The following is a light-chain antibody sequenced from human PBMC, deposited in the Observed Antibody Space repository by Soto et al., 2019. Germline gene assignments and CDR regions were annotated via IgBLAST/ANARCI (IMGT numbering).Light chain of an antibody. Sequence: QSALTQPASVSGSPGQSITISCTGTSSDIGDYPYVSWYQQQPAKVPKLIIYEVTNRPSGVTGRYSGSKSQNSASLTISGLQADDEAGYYCSSYSATNTLVFGRGTQLTVL. CDR3: SSYSATNTLV. J-gene: IGLJ7*01. CDR1: SSDIGDYPY. V-gene: IGLV2-14*01. CDR2: EVT.